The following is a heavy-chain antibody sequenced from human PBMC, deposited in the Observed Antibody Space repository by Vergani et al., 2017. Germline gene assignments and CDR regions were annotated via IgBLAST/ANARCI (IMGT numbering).Heavy chain of an antibody. Sequence: QVQLQESGPGLVKPSETLSLICDVFDFISNGHYWGWIRQSPEKGLEWIGSLYASGSTYYSPSLKSRVAISVDTSKNQFSLNLNSVTASDTAVYYCARIPRGYCSSVICFPFDHWGQGSLVTVSS. V-gene: IGHV4-38-2*01. CDR3: ARIPRGYCSSVICFPFDH. CDR1: DFISNGHY. CDR2: LYASGST. J-gene: IGHJ4*02. D-gene: IGHD2-2*01.